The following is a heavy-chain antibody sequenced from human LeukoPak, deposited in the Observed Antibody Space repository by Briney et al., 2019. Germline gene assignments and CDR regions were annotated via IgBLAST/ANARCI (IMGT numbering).Heavy chain of an antibody. J-gene: IGHJ4*02. CDR1: GFTFSSYW. D-gene: IGHD2-2*01. V-gene: IGHV3-7*01. CDR2: IKKDGSEK. CDR3: AKDMSGFKGYCSSTSCPSPFDY. Sequence: GGSLRLSCAASGFTFSSYWMSWVRQAPGKGLEWVANIKKDGSEKYYVDSVKGRFTISRDNSKNTLYLQMNSLRAEDTAVYYCAKDMSGFKGYCSSTSCPSPFDYWGQGTLVTVSS.